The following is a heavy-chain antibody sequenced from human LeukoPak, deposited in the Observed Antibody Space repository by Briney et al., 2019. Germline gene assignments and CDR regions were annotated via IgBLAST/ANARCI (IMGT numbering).Heavy chain of an antibody. Sequence: GGSLRLSCAASGFTFSSYWMHWVRQAPGKGLVWASRINSDGSSTSYADSVKGRFTISRDNAKNTLYLQMNSLRAEDTAVYYCARALCGGDCYGLDDAFDIWGQGTMVTVSS. CDR1: GFTFSSYW. J-gene: IGHJ3*02. V-gene: IGHV3-74*01. CDR3: ARALCGGDCYGLDDAFDI. CDR2: INSDGSST. D-gene: IGHD2-21*02.